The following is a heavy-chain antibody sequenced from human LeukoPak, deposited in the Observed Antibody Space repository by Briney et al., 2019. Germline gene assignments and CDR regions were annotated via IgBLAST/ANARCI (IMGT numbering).Heavy chain of an antibody. V-gene: IGHV3-7*01. J-gene: IGHJ4*02. CDR3: VRDVDI. Sequence: PGGSLGLSCAASGFTFSNYWMTWVRQGPGKGLQWVASINRDGSEKHPVDSVKGRFTISRDNAKNSVYLQMNGLTVEDTAVYYCVRDVDIWGQGTLVTVSS. CDR1: GFTFSNYW. CDR2: INRDGSEK. D-gene: IGHD5-24*01.